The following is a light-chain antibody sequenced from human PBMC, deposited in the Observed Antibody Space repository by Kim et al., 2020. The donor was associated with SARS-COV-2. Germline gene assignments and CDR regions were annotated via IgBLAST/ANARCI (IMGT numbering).Light chain of an antibody. Sequence: SLAPGERATRSCRASHSVSSSLAWYQQKPGQAPRLLIYDASYRATGIPARFSGSGSATHFTLTISSLEPEDFAVYYCQQRNKWPRTFGQGTKLEI. V-gene: IGKV3-11*01. CDR1: HSVSSS. CDR3: QQRNKWPRT. J-gene: IGKJ2*01. CDR2: DAS.